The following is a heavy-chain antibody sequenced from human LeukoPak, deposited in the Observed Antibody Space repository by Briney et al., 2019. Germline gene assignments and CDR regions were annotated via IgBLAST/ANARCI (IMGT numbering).Heavy chain of an antibody. CDR1: GFTFSSYS. D-gene: IGHD1-20*01. V-gene: IGHV3-21*01. Sequence: PGGSLRLSCAASGFTFSSYSMNWVRQAPGKGLEWVSSISSSSTYRYYADSVKGRFTISRDNAKNSLYLQMNSLRAEDAAVYYCARESIIGTTVSYYFDYWGQGTLVTVSS. J-gene: IGHJ4*02. CDR3: ARESIIGTTVSYYFDY. CDR2: ISSSSTYR.